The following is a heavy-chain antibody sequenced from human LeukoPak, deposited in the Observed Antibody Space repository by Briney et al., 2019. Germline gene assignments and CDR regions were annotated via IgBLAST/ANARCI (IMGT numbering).Heavy chain of an antibody. V-gene: IGHV1-2*02. Sequence: ASVKVSCKASGYTFTGYYMHWVRQAPGQGLEWMGWINPNSGGTNYAQKFQGRVTMTRDTSISTAYMELSRLRSDDTAVYYCARERDGLNWFDPWGQGTLVTVSS. J-gene: IGHJ5*02. CDR1: GYTFTGYY. D-gene: IGHD4-17*01. CDR2: INPNSGGT. CDR3: ARERDGLNWFDP.